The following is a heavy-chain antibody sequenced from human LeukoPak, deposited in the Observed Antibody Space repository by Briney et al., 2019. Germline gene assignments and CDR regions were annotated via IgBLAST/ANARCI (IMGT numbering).Heavy chain of an antibody. J-gene: IGHJ4*02. CDR3: TKRPVVVITTPYFDY. Sequence: GGSLRLSCAASGFTFSSYAMSWVRQAPGEGLEWVSSISGSGTSTYYADSVKGRFTISRDNSKNTLFLQMNSLRAEGTAVYYCTKRPVVVITTPYFDYWGQGTLVTVSS. CDR1: GFTFSSYA. CDR2: ISGSGTST. D-gene: IGHD3-22*01. V-gene: IGHV3-23*01.